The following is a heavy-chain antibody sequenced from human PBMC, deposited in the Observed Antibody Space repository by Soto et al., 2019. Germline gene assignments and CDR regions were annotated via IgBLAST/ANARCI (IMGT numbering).Heavy chain of an antibody. V-gene: IGHV1-3*01. Sequence: QVQLVQSGAEVKKPGASVKVSCKASGYTFTSYAMHWVRQAPGQRLEWMGWLNAGNGNAEYSQIFQDRLTITRDTSATTAQLEMMTLRSQDTAMYSRARIVWFGESASGVFDCWCQGSMVTISS. CDR1: GYTFTSYA. D-gene: IGHD3-10*01. CDR2: LNAGNGNA. J-gene: IGHJ4*02. CDR3: ARIVWFGESASGVFDC.